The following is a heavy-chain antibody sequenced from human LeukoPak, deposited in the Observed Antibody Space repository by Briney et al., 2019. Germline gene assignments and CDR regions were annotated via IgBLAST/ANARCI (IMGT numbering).Heavy chain of an antibody. CDR3: ARIYYGSGSSFDY. CDR1: GGSISSYY. Sequence: PSETLSLTCTVSGGSISSYYWSWIRQPPGKGLEWIGYIYYSGSTNYNPSLKSRVTISVDASKNQFSLKLSSVTAADTAVYYCARIYYGSGSSFDYWGQGTLVTVSS. V-gene: IGHV4-59*01. CDR2: IYYSGST. J-gene: IGHJ4*02. D-gene: IGHD3-10*01.